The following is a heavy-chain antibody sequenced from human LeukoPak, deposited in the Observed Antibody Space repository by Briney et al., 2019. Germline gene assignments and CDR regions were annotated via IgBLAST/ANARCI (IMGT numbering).Heavy chain of an antibody. Sequence: SETLSLTCAVSGYSISSGYYWGWIRQPPGKGLEWIGSIYHSGSTYYNPSLKSRVTISVDTSKSQFSLKLSSVTAADTAVYYCAAIVVGATKRTGRYFDYWGQGTLVTVSS. V-gene: IGHV4-38-2*01. CDR2: IYHSGST. D-gene: IGHD1-26*01. CDR1: GYSISSGYY. J-gene: IGHJ4*02. CDR3: AAIVVGATKRTGRYFDY.